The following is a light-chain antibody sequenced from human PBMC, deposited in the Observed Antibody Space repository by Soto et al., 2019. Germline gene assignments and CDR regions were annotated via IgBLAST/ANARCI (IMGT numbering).Light chain of an antibody. CDR1: QTISSW. CDR2: KAS. CDR3: HHYNSNSEW. J-gene: IGKJ1*01. V-gene: IGKV1-5*03. Sequence: DIPMTQSPSTLSGSVGDRVTITCRASQTISSWLAWYQQKPGKAPKLRIYKASTFKSGVPSSISGSGSGTEFTLSNSTLLPYDVAADYYHHYNSNSEWIGQGTEV.